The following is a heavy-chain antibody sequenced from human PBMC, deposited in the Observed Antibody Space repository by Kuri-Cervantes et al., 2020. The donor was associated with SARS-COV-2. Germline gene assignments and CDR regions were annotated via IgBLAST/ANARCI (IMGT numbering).Heavy chain of an antibody. J-gene: IGHJ6*02. CDR3: ARESSSSLNYYYGMDI. CDR1: GFTFSSYN. CDR2: ISCYRHDA. Sequence: GGSLRLSCAASGFTFSSYNMHWVRQPPGKGLEWVAIISCYRHDAHYADSVKGRFTISRDNSKNTLYLQMDSLTTEDTAVYYCARESSSSLNYYYGMDIWGQGTSVTVSS. V-gene: IGHV3-30*04. D-gene: IGHD6-6*01.